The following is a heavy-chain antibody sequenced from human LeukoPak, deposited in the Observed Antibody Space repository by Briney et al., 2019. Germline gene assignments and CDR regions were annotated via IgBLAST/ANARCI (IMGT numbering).Heavy chain of an antibody. J-gene: IGHJ4*02. CDR3: ARAQDGLVPAADYFDY. D-gene: IGHD2-2*01. CDR1: GGSISSSSYY. CDR2: IYYSGST. V-gene: IGHV4-61*05. Sequence: PSETLSLTCTVSGGSISSSSYYWGWIRQPPGKGLEWIGYIYYSGSTNYNPSLKSRVTISVGTSKNQFSLKLSSVTAADTAVYYCARAQDGLVPAADYFDYWGQGTLVTVSS.